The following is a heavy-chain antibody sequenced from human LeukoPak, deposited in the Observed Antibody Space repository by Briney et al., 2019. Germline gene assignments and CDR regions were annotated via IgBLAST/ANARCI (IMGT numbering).Heavy chain of an antibody. J-gene: IGHJ4*02. CDR2: INGAGSSI. CDR3: ARGGDYKNDY. V-gene: IGHV3-74*01. D-gene: IGHD4-17*01. CDR1: GFTFSSYW. Sequence: GGSLRLSCAASGFTFSSYWMHWVRQTPGKGLVWVSRINGAGSSISYADSVKGRVTISRDNAKNTLYLQMNNLRAEDTAVYYCARGGDYKNDYWGQGTPVTVSS.